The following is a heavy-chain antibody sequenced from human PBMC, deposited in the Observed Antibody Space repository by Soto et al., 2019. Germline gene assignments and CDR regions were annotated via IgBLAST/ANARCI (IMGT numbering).Heavy chain of an antibody. Sequence: QVQLVQSGAEVKRPGSSVKVSCKASGDTFNFYSINWVRQAPGLGLEWMGRVNPILSMSNYAQRFQGRVTMTADKPTSTAYMELSGLRSEDTAIYYCATSYGRGYRPFAFWAQGALVTVS. J-gene: IGHJ4*02. CDR1: GDTFNFYS. V-gene: IGHV1-69*04. CDR2: VNPILSMS. D-gene: IGHD3-16*01. CDR3: ATSYGRGYRPFAF.